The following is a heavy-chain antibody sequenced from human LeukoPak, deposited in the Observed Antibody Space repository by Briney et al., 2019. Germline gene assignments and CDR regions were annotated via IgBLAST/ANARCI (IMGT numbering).Heavy chain of an antibody. D-gene: IGHD3-3*01. J-gene: IGHJ5*02. Sequence: TGGSLRLSCAASGFTFSSYAMSWVRQAPGKGLEWVSAISGSGSGTYYADSVKGRFTISRDNSKNTLYLQMNSLRAEDTAVYYCAKEPIPIFGVASGLNWFDPWGQGTLVTVSS. V-gene: IGHV3-23*01. CDR3: AKEPIPIFGVASGLNWFDP. CDR2: ISGSGSGT. CDR1: GFTFSSYA.